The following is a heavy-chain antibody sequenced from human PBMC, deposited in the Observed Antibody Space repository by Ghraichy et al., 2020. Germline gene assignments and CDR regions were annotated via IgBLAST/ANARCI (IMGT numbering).Heavy chain of an antibody. CDR1: GGSISSSSYY. Sequence: SETLSLTCTVSGGSISSSSYYWGWIRQPPGKGLEWIGSIYYSGSTYYNPSLKSRVTISVDTSKNQFSLKLSSVTAADTAVYYCARQSFGADSGWYRFVMYYMDVWGKGTTVTVSS. J-gene: IGHJ6*03. CDR3: ARQSFGADSGWYRFVMYYMDV. V-gene: IGHV4-39*01. D-gene: IGHD6-19*01. CDR2: IYYSGST.